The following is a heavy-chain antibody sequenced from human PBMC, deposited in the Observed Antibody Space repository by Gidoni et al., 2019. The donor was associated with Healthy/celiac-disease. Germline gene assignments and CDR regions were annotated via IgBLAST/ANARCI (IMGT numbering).Heavy chain of an antibody. CDR1: GGPISRGGYY. J-gene: IGHJ5*02. CDR3: ARGRVVTPPRGVGFDP. CDR2: IYYSGST. D-gene: IGHD2-21*02. V-gene: IGHV4-31*03. Sequence: QVQLQESGPGLVKPSQTLTPTCTFSGGPISRGGYYWSWIRQHPGKGLDWIGYIYYSGSTYYNPSLKSRVTIAVDTSKNQFSLKLSSVTAADTAVYYCARGRVVTPPRGVGFDPWGQGTLVTVSS.